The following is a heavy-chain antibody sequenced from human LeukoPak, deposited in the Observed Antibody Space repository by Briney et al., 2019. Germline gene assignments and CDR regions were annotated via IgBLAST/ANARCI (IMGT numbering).Heavy chain of an antibody. V-gene: IGHV1-69*04. CDR1: GGTFSSYA. CDR3: ARFNYFWFDP. D-gene: IGHD4-11*01. Sequence: SVKVSCKATGGTFSSYAISWVRQAPGQGLEWMGRIIPIFGIANYAQKFQGRVTITADKSTSTAYMELSSLRSEDTAVYYCARFNYFWFDPWGQGTLVTVSS. CDR2: IIPIFGIA. J-gene: IGHJ5*02.